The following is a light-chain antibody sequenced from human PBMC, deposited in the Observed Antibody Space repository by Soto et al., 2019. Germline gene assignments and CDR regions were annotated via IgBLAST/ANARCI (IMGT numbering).Light chain of an antibody. J-gene: IGKJ3*01. CDR1: QGISNY. Sequence: DIQMTQSPPSLSASVGDRDTITCRASQGISNYLAWYQQKPGKVPKLLIYAASTLQSGVPSRFSGSGSGTDFTLTITSLQPEDVATYYCQKYKSAPFTFGPGTKVDIK. V-gene: IGKV1-27*01. CDR3: QKYKSAPFT. CDR2: AAS.